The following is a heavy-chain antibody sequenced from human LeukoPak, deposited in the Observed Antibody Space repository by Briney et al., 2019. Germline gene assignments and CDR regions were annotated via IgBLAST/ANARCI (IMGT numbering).Heavy chain of an antibody. Sequence: GGSLRLSCAASGFTFSSYAMTWVRQAPGKGLEWVSCISGSGDNTYYPDSVRGRFTISRDNAKNTLYLQMNSLRAEDTAVYYCARDKPYYYGSGSYPNWGQGTLVTVSS. V-gene: IGHV3-23*01. CDR2: ISGSGDNT. CDR3: ARDKPYYYGSGSYPN. J-gene: IGHJ4*02. D-gene: IGHD3-10*01. CDR1: GFTFSSYA.